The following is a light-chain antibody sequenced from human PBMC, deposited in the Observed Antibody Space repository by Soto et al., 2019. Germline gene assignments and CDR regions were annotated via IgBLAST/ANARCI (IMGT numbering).Light chain of an antibody. V-gene: IGKV1-9*01. CDR1: QSISSW. Sequence: DIQWTRAASVLCASVGDTVTITCRSSQSISSWLAWYQQKPGKAPKLLIYAASSLQSGFPSRFSGSGSVTEFPITICGLQPEDLETYYSLQQNSYPWTFGQGTKVDIK. CDR2: AAS. J-gene: IGKJ1*01. CDR3: LQQNSYPWT.